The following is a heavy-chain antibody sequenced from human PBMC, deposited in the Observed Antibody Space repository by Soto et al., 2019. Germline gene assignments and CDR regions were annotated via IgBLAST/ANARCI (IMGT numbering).Heavy chain of an antibody. CDR3: ALYDYVWGSSHY. CDR1: GGSISSGDYY. CDR2: IYYSGST. D-gene: IGHD3-16*01. V-gene: IGHV4-30-4*01. Sequence: SETLSLTCTVSGGSISSGDYYWSWIRQPPGKGLEWIGYIYYSGSTYYNPSLKSRVTISVDTSKNQFSLKLSSVTAADTAMYYCALYDYVWGSSHYWGQGTLVTVSS. J-gene: IGHJ4*02.